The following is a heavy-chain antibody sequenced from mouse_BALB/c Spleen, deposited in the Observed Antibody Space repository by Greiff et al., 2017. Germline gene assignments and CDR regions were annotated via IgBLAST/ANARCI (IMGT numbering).Heavy chain of an antibody. J-gene: IGHJ4*01. Sequence: EVKLVESGGGLVKPGGSLKLSCAASGFTFSDYYMYWVRQTPEKRLEWVATISDGGSYTYYPDSVKGRFTISRDNAKNNLYLQMSSLKSEDTAMYYCARDRDGYSYAMDYWGQGTSVTVSS. CDR2: ISDGGSYT. CDR1: GFTFSDYY. D-gene: IGHD2-3*01. CDR3: ARDRDGYSYAMDY. V-gene: IGHV5-4*02.